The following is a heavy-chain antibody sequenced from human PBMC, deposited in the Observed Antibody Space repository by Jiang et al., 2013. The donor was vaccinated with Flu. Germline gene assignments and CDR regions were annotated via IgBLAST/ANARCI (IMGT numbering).Heavy chain of an antibody. D-gene: IGHD3/OR15-3a*01. V-gene: IGHV6-1*01. CDR3: ARDPGTGYYYGMDV. J-gene: IGHJ6*02. CDR1: GAVSLATVLL. CDR2: TYYRSKWYN. Sequence: SGAVSLATVLLGTGVRQSPSRGLSGWRTYYRSKWYNDYAVSVKSRITINPRHIQNQFSLQLNSVTPEDTAVYYCARDPGTGYYYGMDVWGQGTTVTVSS.